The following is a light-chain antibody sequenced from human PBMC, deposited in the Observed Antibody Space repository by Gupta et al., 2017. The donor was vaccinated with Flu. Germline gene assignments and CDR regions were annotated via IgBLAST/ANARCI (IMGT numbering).Light chain of an antibody. Sequence: DIQITQSSSSLPASVGDRVTLTCRAMQSIRNYLDWYQQKPGKAPKLLIYAASSWQSGVTSRFSGGGSGIDLTLTISTLQPEEFATYYCQQNDSTPRVTFGPGTRVDIK. CDR2: AAS. CDR3: QQNDSTPRVT. V-gene: IGKV1-39*01. J-gene: IGKJ3*01. CDR1: QSIRNY.